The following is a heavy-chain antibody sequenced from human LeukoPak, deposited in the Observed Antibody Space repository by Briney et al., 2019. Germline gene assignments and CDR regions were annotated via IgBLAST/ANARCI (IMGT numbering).Heavy chain of an antibody. J-gene: IGHJ6*03. V-gene: IGHV1-46*01. D-gene: IGHD2-2*02. CDR2: INPSGGST. CDR1: GYTFTSYY. Sequence: ASVKVSCKASGYTFTSYYMHWVRQAPGQGLGWMGIINPSGGSTSYAQKFRGRVTMTRDMSTSTVYMELSSLRSEDTAVYYCARGAAYCSSTSCYTPDYYYYMDVWGKGTTVTASS. CDR3: ARGAAYCSSTSCYTPDYYYYMDV.